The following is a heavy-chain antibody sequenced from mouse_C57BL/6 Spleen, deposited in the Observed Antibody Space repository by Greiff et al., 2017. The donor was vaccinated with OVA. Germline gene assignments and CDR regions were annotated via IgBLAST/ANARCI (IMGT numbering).Heavy chain of an antibody. Sequence: QVQLQQSGAELVKPGASVKISCKASGYAFSSYWMNWVKQRPGKGLEWIGQIYPGDGDTNYNGKFKGKATLTADKSSSTAYMQLSSLTSEDSAVYFCARSMGSSYEGYFDYWGQGTTLTVSS. V-gene: IGHV1-80*01. CDR1: GYAFSSYW. CDR3: ARSMGSSYEGYFDY. J-gene: IGHJ2*01. CDR2: IYPGDGDT. D-gene: IGHD1-1*01.